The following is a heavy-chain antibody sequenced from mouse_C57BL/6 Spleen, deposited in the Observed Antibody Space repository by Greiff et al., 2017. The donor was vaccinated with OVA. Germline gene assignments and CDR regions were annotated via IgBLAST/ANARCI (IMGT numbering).Heavy chain of an antibody. CDR1: GYAFSSYW. CDR2: IYPGDGDT. V-gene: IGHV1-80*01. CDR3: ASTTVAGWDY. J-gene: IGHJ4*01. D-gene: IGHD1-1*01. Sequence: QVQLKQSGAELVKPGASVKISCKASGYAFSSYWMNWVKQRPGKGLEWIGQIYPGDGDTNSNGKFKGKATLTADKSSSTAYMQLSSLTSEDSAVYFCASTTVAGWDYWGQGTSVTVSS.